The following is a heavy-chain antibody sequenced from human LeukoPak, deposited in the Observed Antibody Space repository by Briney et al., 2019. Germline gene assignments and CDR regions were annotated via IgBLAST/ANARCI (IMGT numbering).Heavy chain of an antibody. CDR3: ARHLESFDYGEHVNWFDP. D-gene: IGHD4-17*01. J-gene: IGHJ5*02. V-gene: IGHV4-39*01. Sequence: SETLSLTCTVSGGSISSSSYYWGWIRQPPGRGLEWIGSIYYSGSTYYNPSLKSRVTISVDTSKNQFSLKLSSVTAADTAVYYCARHLESFDYGEHVNWFDPWGQGTLVTVSS. CDR2: IYYSGST. CDR1: GGSISSSSYY.